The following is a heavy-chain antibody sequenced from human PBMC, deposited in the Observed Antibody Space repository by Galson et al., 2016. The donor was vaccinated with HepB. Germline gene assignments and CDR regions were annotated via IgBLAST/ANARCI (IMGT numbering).Heavy chain of an antibody. J-gene: IGHJ5*02. D-gene: IGHD2-15*01. Sequence: SLRLSCATSGFTFDDFAMHWVRQVPGKGLEWVSSVSWDAGSLGYVYSVKGRFTSSRDNDKNSLYLQMDSLQPDDTAVYYCGRGGPTTADHIDAWGQGTLVTVSS. CDR1: GFTFDDFA. CDR3: GRGGPTTADHIDA. CDR2: VSWDAGSL. V-gene: IGHV3-9*01.